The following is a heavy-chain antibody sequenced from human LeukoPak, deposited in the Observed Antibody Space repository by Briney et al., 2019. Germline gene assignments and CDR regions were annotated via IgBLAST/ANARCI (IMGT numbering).Heavy chain of an antibody. J-gene: IGHJ5*02. Sequence: GGSLRLSCAASGFTFSSYSMNWVRQAPGKGLEWVSSISSSSSCIYYADSVKGRFTISRDNAKNSLYLQMNSLRAEDTAVYYCARAPPPYYYDSSGYYFTVSWGQGTLVTVSS. D-gene: IGHD3-22*01. CDR3: ARAPPPYYYDSSGYYFTVS. CDR1: GFTFSSYS. CDR2: ISSSSSCI. V-gene: IGHV3-21*01.